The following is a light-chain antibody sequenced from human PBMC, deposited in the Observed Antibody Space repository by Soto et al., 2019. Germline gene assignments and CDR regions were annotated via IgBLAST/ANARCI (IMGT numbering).Light chain of an antibody. J-gene: IGKJ2*02. Sequence: EIVLTQSPGTLSLSPGERATLSCRASQSVSISYLAWYQQKPGQAPRLLIYCASSRATGIPDRFSGSGSGTDFTLTISRLEPEDFAVYYCQQYGSSPPCTFGQGTKLEI. CDR3: QQYGSSPPCT. CDR2: CAS. V-gene: IGKV3-20*01. CDR1: QSVSISY.